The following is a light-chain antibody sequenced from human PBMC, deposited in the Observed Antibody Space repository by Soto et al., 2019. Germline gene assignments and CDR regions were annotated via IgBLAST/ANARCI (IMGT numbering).Light chain of an antibody. CDR1: QTVSGSY. J-gene: IGKJ1*01. CDR3: QHYGSSPEWT. V-gene: IGKV3-20*01. Sequence: IVLTQSPATLSSSPGERATLSCRASQTVSGSYLAWYQHKPGQAPRLLISGEFSRATGIPDRFSGSGSGTDFTLTISRLEPEDVAVYYCQHYGSSPEWTFGRGTKVDIK. CDR2: GEF.